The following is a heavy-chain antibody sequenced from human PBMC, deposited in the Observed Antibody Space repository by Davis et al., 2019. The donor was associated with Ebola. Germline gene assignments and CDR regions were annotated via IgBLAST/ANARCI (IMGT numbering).Heavy chain of an antibody. CDR1: GFTFSSYG. J-gene: IGHJ6*02. Sequence: GESLKISCAASGFTFSSYGMHWVRQAPGKGLEWVAVIWYDGSNKYYADSVKGRFTISRDNSKNTLYLQMNSLRAEDTAVYYCARTILKGGYSYAPYYYGMDVWGQGTTVTVSS. V-gene: IGHV3-33*01. CDR3: ARTILKGGYSYAPYYYGMDV. D-gene: IGHD5-18*01. CDR2: IWYDGSNK.